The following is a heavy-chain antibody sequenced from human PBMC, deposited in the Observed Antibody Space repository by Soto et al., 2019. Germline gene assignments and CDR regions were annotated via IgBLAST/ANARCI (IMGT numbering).Heavy chain of an antibody. J-gene: IGHJ3*01. Sequence: QLQMQESGPGLVKPSQTLSLTCTVSGGSISTSNYYWDWIRQPPGKGLEWIGSIYYSGSTCYNPSLTRRVTISVDTSKNLFSLELTSVTAADSAVYYCPVLPGRRNDSFDVWGQGTKVTASS. CDR1: GGSISTSNYY. CDR2: IYYSGST. V-gene: IGHV4-39*01. D-gene: IGHD2-15*01. CDR3: PVLPGRRNDSFDV.